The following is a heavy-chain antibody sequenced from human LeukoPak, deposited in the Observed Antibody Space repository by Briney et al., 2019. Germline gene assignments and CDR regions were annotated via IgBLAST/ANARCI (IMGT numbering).Heavy chain of an antibody. CDR3: ARDAIGYCSSTSCYGDY. D-gene: IGHD2-2*01. CDR2: ISSSSSYI. CDR1: GFTFSSYS. J-gene: IGHJ4*02. Sequence: GGSLRLSCAASGFTFSSYSMNWVRQAPGKGLEWVSSISSSSSYIYYADSVKGRFTISRDNAKNSLYLQMNRLRAEDTAVYYCARDAIGYCSSTSCYGDYWGQGTLVTVSS. V-gene: IGHV3-21*01.